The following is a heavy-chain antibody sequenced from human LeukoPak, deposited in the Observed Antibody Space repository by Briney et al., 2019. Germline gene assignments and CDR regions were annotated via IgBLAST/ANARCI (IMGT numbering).Heavy chain of an antibody. CDR2: ISGSGGST. CDR1: GFTFSSYA. V-gene: IGHV3-23*01. CDR3: VRWYGGSGLENYYYYMDV. Sequence: PGGSQRLSCAASGFTFSSYAMSWVRQAPGKGLEWVSAISGSGGSTYYADSVKGRFTISRDNSKNTLYLQMNSLRAEDTAVYYCVRWYGGSGLENYYYYMDVWGKGTTVTISS. J-gene: IGHJ6*03. D-gene: IGHD3-10*01.